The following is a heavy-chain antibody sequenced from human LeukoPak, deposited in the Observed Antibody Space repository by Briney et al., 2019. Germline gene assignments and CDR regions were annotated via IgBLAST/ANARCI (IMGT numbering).Heavy chain of an antibody. CDR2: IYYSGST. V-gene: IGHV4-59*01. J-gene: IGHJ3*02. D-gene: IGHD6-19*01. CDR1: GGSISGYY. Sequence: SETLSLTCTVSGGSISGYYWSWIRQPPGKGLEWIGYIYYSGSTNYNPSLKSRVTISVDTSKNQFSLKLSSVTAADTAVYYCARGHLVGGWFKYDAFDIWGQGTMVTVSS. CDR3: ARGHLVGGWFKYDAFDI.